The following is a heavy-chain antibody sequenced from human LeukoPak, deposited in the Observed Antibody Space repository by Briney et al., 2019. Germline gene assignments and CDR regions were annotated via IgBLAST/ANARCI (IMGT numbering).Heavy chain of an antibody. J-gene: IGHJ4*02. CDR1: GFTFSNYD. Sequence: PGGSLRLSCAASGFTFSNYDMHWVRQAPGKGKERVSAISSSSSDIYCTDSIQGRFTISRDNAENSLYLQMRSLRAVDTAVYFCARGEEKATITALDSWGQGTLVTVSS. V-gene: IGHV3-21*01. CDR2: ISSSSSDI. CDR3: ARGEEKATITALDS. D-gene: IGHD5-24*01.